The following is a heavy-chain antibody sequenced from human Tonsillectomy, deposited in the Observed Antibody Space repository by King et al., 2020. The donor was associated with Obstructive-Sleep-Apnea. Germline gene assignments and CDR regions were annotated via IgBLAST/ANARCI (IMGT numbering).Heavy chain of an antibody. D-gene: IGHD3-3*01. CDR2: ISGSGGST. CDR1: GFTFSSYA. CDR3: AKEYYDFWSGPGYYFDY. Sequence: EQLVQSGGGLVQPGGSLRLSCAASGFTFSSYAMSWVRQAPGKGLEWVSAISGSGGSTYYADSVKGRFTISRDNSKNTLYLQMNSLRAEDTAVYYCAKEYYDFWSGPGYYFDYWGQGTLVTVSS. J-gene: IGHJ4*02. V-gene: IGHV3-23*04.